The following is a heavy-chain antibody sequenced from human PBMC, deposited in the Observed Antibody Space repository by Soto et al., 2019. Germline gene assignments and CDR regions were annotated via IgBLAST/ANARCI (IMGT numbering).Heavy chain of an antibody. V-gene: IGHV3-7*01. CDR1: GFTFSSYW. CDR2: IKQDGSEK. D-gene: IGHD3-3*01. J-gene: IGHJ6*02. CDR3: ARDHLTIFGVVTPDYYYGMDV. Sequence: GGSLRLSCAASGFTFSSYWMSWVRQAPGKGLEWVANIKQDGSEKYYVDSVKARFPISRDKANNSLYLQMNSLSAEDTAVYYCARDHLTIFGVVTPDYYYGMDVWGQGTTVTVSS.